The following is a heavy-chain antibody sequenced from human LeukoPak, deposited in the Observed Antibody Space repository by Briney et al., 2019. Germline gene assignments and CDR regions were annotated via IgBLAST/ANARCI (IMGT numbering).Heavy chain of an antibody. Sequence: GGSLRLSCAASGFTFDDYGMSWVRQAPGKGREWVSGINWNGGSTGYVDSVKGRFTISRDNAKNSLYLQMNSLRAEDTALYYCARDVAVAGANNWFDPWGQGTLVTVSS. CDR1: GFTFDDYG. CDR3: ARDVAVAGANNWFDP. CDR2: INWNGGST. J-gene: IGHJ5*02. V-gene: IGHV3-20*04. D-gene: IGHD6-19*01.